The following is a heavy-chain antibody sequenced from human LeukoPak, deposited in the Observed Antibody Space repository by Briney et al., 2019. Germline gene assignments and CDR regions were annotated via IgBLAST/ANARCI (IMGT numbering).Heavy chain of an antibody. CDR1: GYTFTSYG. CDR3: TRDETNYYYYMDV. V-gene: IGHV1-18*01. Sequence: ASVKVSCKASGYTFTSYGISWVRQAPGQGLEWMGWISAYNGNTNYAQKLQGRVTVTTDTSTSTAYMELRSLRSDDTAVYYCTRDETNYYYYMDVWGKGTTVTISS. D-gene: IGHD1-7*01. CDR2: ISAYNGNT. J-gene: IGHJ6*03.